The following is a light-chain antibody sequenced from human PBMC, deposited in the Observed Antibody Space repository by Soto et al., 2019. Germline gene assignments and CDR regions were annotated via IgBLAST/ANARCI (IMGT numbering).Light chain of an antibody. J-gene: IGKJ5*01. CDR2: DAS. CDR1: QDISNS. CDR3: QQYDNLT. Sequence: DIQMTQSPSSLSASVGDRVTITCQASQDISNSLNSYHQKPGKAPKVLIYDASTLQTGVPPRFSGSGSGTDFTFTISSLQPEDIPTYDCQQYDNLTFGQGTRLETK. V-gene: IGKV1-33*01.